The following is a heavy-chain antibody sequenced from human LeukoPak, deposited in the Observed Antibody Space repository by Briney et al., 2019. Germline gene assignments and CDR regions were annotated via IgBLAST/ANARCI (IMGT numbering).Heavy chain of an antibody. CDR1: GFTFSSYS. Sequence: GGSLRLSCAASGFTFSSYSMNWVRQAPGKGLEWVSSISSSSSYIYYADSVKGRFTISRDNAKNSLYLQMNSLRAEDTAVYYCAIIAAAGGYYYYYMDVWGKGTTVTISS. CDR2: ISSSSSYI. CDR3: AIIAAAGGYYYYYMDV. D-gene: IGHD6-13*01. V-gene: IGHV3-21*01. J-gene: IGHJ6*03.